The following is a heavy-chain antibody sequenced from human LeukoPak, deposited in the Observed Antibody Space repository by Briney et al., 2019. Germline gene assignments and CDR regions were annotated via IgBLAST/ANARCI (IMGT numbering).Heavy chain of an antibody. CDR1: GFLFSRYW. Sequence: PGGSLRLSCAASGFLFSRYWMSWVRQAPGKGLERVANIKEDGSEKYYVESMKGRFTISRDNVKNSLYLQINSLRAEDPAVYYCARDSFETDIDYWGQGTLVTVSS. CDR3: ARDSFETDIDY. V-gene: IGHV3-7*01. D-gene: IGHD1-14*01. CDR2: IKEDGSEK. J-gene: IGHJ4*02.